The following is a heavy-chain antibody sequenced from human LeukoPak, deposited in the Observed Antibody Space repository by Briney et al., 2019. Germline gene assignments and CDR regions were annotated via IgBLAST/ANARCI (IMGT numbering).Heavy chain of an antibody. CDR3: ARLHYYDSSGYPLDY. V-gene: IGHV3-21*01. CDR2: ISSSSSYI. D-gene: IGHD3-22*01. J-gene: IGHJ4*02. CDR1: GFTFSSYS. Sequence: GGSLRLSCAASGFTFSSYSMNWVRQAPGKGLEWVSSISSSSSYIYYADSVKGRFTISRDNAKNSLYLQMNSLRAEDTAVYYCARLHYYDSSGYPLDYWGQGTLVTVSS.